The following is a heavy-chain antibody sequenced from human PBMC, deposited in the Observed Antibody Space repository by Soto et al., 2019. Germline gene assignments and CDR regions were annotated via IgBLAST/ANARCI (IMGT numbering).Heavy chain of an antibody. J-gene: IGHJ6*02. CDR3: ARDREYCSSTSCYGHYYYGMDV. Sequence: GGSRRLYYAASGFTFRSYWLLGVRQAPGKGLVWVSRINSDGSSTSYADSVKGRFTISRDNAKNTLYLQMNSLRAEDTAVYYCARDREYCSSTSCYGHYYYGMDVWGQGT. CDR2: INSDGSST. CDR1: GFTFRSYW. V-gene: IGHV3-74*01. D-gene: IGHD2-2*01.